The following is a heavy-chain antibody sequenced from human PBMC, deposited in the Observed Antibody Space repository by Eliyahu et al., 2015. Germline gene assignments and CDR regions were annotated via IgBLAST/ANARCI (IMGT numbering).Heavy chain of an antibody. CDR3: ANPRSGPYDYYKYMDV. CDR2: ISDTGKFI. CDR1: GFSVGDYY. D-gene: IGHD6-19*01. V-gene: IGHV3-11*01. J-gene: IGHJ6*03. Sequence: QVQLVESGGGLVKPGGSLRLSCAASGFSVGDYYMSWIRQAPGKGLGWLSYISDTGKFIHYADSVKGRFIISRDNARNSVYLQMNSLRAEDTAVYYCANPRSGPYDYYKYMDVWGEGTTVIVSS.